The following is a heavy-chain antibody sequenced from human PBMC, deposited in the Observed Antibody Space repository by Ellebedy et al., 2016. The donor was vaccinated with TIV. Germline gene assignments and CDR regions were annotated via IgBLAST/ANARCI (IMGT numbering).Heavy chain of an antibody. J-gene: IGHJ4*02. CDR3: AREIIYGGYYFDY. Sequence: GGSLRLXXAASGFSSSDYYMSWIRQAPGKGLEWVSYISDSGSMIHYADSVKGRFTISRDNSKNSLYLQMNNLRAEDTAVYYCAREIIYGGYYFDYWGQGTLVTVSS. CDR1: GFSSSDYY. V-gene: IGHV3-11*01. CDR2: ISDSGSMI. D-gene: IGHD4-23*01.